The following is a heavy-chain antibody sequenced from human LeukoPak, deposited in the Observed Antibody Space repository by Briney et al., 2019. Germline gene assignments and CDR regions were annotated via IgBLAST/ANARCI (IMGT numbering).Heavy chain of an antibody. D-gene: IGHD4-23*01. CDR2: IHFSGST. J-gene: IGHJ4*02. V-gene: IGHV4-59*01. Sequence: PSETLSLTCTVSDASISGYYWSWIRQPPGKGLEWIGSIHFSGSTNYNPSLRSRVTISVDTSKNQLSLKLSSVTAADTAVYYCARELGGISCDYWSQGTLVTVSS. CDR3: ARELGGISCDY. CDR1: DASISGYY.